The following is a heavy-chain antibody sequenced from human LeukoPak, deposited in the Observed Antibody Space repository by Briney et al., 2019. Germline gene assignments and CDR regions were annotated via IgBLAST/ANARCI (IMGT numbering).Heavy chain of an antibody. CDR2: INPSGGST. D-gene: IGHD2-2*02. Sequence: GASVKVSCKASGYTFTSYYMHWVRQAPGQGLEWMGIINPSGGSTSYAQKFQGRVTMTRDTSTSTVYMELSSLRSEETAVYYCARDTIGYCSSTSCHKLDYWGQGTLVTVSS. J-gene: IGHJ4*02. CDR3: ARDTIGYCSSTSCHKLDY. CDR1: GYTFTSYY. V-gene: IGHV1-46*01.